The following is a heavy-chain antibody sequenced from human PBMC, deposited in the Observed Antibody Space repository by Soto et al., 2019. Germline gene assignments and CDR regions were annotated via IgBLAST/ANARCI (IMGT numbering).Heavy chain of an antibody. Sequence: GGSLRLSCAASGFTFSGSAMHWVRQASGKGLEWVGRIRSKANSYATAYAASVKGRFTISRDDSKNTAYLQVNSLKTEDTAVYYCTRHAYVWGSYRYYFDYWGQGTLVTVSS. CDR1: GFTFSGSA. CDR2: IRSKANSYAT. V-gene: IGHV3-73*01. D-gene: IGHD3-16*02. J-gene: IGHJ4*02. CDR3: TRHAYVWGSYRYYFDY.